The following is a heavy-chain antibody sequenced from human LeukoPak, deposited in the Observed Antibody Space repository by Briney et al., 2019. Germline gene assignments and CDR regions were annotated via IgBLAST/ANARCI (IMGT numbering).Heavy chain of an antibody. CDR1: GYSISSGYY. CDR2: IYHSGNT. Sequence: KPSGTLSLTCAVSGYSISSGYYWAWIRQPPGKGLQWIGNIYHSGNTYYNPSLKSRVTISVDTSKDHFSLKLTSVTAADTAVYYCARLYGNFQNYYDYWGQGTLVTVSS. J-gene: IGHJ4*02. CDR3: ARLYGNFQNYYDY. D-gene: IGHD4-23*01. V-gene: IGHV4-38-2*01.